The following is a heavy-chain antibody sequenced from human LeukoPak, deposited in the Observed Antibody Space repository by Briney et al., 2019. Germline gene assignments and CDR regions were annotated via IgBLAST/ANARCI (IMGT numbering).Heavy chain of an antibody. Sequence: PSQTLSLTCTVSGGSISSGDYYWSWIRQPPGKGLEWIGYIYYSGSTYYNPSLKRRVTISVDTSKNQFSLKLSSVTAADTAVYYCARESTAAAGRYAFDIWGQGTMVTVSS. D-gene: IGHD6-13*01. CDR3: ARESTAAAGRYAFDI. V-gene: IGHV4-30-4*01. J-gene: IGHJ3*02. CDR1: GGSISSGDYY. CDR2: IYYSGST.